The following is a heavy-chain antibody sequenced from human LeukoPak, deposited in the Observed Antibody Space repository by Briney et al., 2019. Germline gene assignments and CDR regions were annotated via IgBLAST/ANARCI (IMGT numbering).Heavy chain of an antibody. CDR3: ARDHTAGDAFDI. V-gene: IGHV3-20*01. CDR1: GFTLDDYG. CDR2: INWNGGST. Sequence: TGGSLRLSCAASGFTLDDYGMSWVRQAPGKGLEWVSGINWNGGSTGYADSVKGRFTISRDNAKNSLYLQMNSLRAEDTALYHCARDHTAGDAFDIWGQGTMVTVSS. D-gene: IGHD6-13*01. J-gene: IGHJ3*02.